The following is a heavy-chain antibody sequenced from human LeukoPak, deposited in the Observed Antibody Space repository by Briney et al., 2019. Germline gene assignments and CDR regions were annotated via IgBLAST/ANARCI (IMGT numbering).Heavy chain of an antibody. CDR1: GYTFTSYD. V-gene: IGHV1-8*01. D-gene: IGHD3-3*01. CDR2: MNPNSGNT. CDR3: ARGLTIFGVVIIYDAFDI. J-gene: IGHJ3*02. Sequence: ASVKVSCKASGYTFTSYDINWVRQATGQVLEWMGWMNPNSGNTGYAQKFQGRVTMTRNTSISTAYMELSSLRSEDTAVYYCARGLTIFGVVIIYDAFDIWGQGTMVTVSS.